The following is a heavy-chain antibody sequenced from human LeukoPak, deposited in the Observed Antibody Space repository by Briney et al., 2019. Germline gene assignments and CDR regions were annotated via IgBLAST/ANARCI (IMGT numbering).Heavy chain of an antibody. Sequence: SETLSLTCTVSGGSISSHYWSWIRQPPGKGLEWIGYIDYTGTANYNPSLKSRVTISLDTSKNQFSLKLSSVTAADTAVYYCARKVAGTSLYDYWGQGTLVTVSS. CDR3: ARKVAGTSLYDY. D-gene: IGHD6-19*01. CDR2: IDYTGTA. V-gene: IGHV4-59*11. J-gene: IGHJ4*02. CDR1: GGSISSHY.